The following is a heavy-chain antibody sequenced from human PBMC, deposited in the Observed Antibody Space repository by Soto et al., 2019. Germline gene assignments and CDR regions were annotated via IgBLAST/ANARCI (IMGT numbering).Heavy chain of an antibody. CDR2: ISYDGNNK. V-gene: IGHV3-30*18. CDR3: AKDLQAYGDYDYYCYGLDV. J-gene: IGHJ6*02. CDR1: GFTFSTFG. D-gene: IGHD4-17*01. Sequence: QLVESGGGVVPPGASLRLSCAPSGFTFSTFGMHGVRQTPGKGLEWVAVISYDGNNKVYADSVKGRFTISRDNFKNTVDLVMNNLKVDDTAVYYCAKDLQAYGDYDYYCYGLDVWGQGATVSVSS.